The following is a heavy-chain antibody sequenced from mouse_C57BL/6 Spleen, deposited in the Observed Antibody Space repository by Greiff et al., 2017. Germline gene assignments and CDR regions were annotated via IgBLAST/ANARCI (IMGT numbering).Heavy chain of an antibody. J-gene: IGHJ3*01. CDR1: GFTFSDYG. Sequence: EVQLQESGGGLVKPGGSLKLSCAASGFTFSDYGMHWVRQAPEKGLEWVAYISSGSSTIYYADTVKGRFTISRDNAKNTLFLQMTSLRSEDTAMYYCARPGYDGYYWFAYWGQGTLVTVSA. CDR2: ISSGSSTI. V-gene: IGHV5-17*01. D-gene: IGHD2-3*01. CDR3: ARPGYDGYYWFAY.